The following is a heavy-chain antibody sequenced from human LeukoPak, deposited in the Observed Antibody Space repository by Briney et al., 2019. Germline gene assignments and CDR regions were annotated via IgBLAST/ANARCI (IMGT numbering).Heavy chain of an antibody. D-gene: IGHD2-15*01. J-gene: IGHJ5*02. CDR3: ARQGSCSGGSCYHQPWFDP. CDR1: GGSISSSSYY. V-gene: IGHV4-39*01. CDR2: IYYSGST. Sequence: KPSETLSLTCTVSGGSISSSSYYWGWIRQPPRKGLEWIGNIYYSGSTYYNPSLKSRVTISVDTSKNQFSLKLSSVTAADTAVYYCARQGSCSGGSCYHQPWFDPWGQGTLVTVSS.